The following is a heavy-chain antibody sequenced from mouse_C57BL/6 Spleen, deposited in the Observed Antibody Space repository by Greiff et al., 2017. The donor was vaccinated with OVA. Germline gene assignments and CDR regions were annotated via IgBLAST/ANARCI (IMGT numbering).Heavy chain of an antibody. CDR1: GYTFTSYG. V-gene: IGHV1-81*01. D-gene: IGHD1-1*01. Sequence: QVQLQQSGAELARPGASVKLSCKASGYTFTSYGISWVKQSTGQGLEWIGEIYPRRGNTYYNEKFKGKATLTADKSSSTAYMELRSLTSEDSAVYFCARLTSVEASRDYWGQGTTLTVSS. CDR2: IYPRRGNT. CDR3: ARLTSVEASRDY. J-gene: IGHJ2*01.